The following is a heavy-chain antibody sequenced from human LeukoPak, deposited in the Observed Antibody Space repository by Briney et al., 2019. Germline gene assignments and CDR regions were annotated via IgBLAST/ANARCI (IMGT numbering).Heavy chain of an antibody. V-gene: IGHV3-48*03. CDR1: TFTFSSFE. D-gene: IGHD2-21*01. Sequence: GGSLRLSCAAYTFTFSSFEMNWVRQAQGRGLEWDSYISVASDSIQYADSGEGRFTISRDNAKISLYLQMNSVRTEDTAVYFCARELVVGGNGFDIWGQGTRVTVSS. CDR3: ARELVVGGNGFDI. CDR2: ISVASDSI. J-gene: IGHJ3*02.